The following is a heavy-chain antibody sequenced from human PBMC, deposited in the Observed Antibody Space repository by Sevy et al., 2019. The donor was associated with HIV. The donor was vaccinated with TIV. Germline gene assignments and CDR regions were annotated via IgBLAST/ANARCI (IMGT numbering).Heavy chain of an antibody. D-gene: IGHD2-8*01. CDR2: MSSSGSK. CDR1: GDSIISTSFY. CDR3: ARHPHGRLTYAITCRYYFDP. Sequence: SETLSLICNVSGDSIISTSFYWAWIRQPPGKGLEWIASMSSSGSKYYSPSLKTRTTISVDTSKNQFSLNLSPVTAADTAIYYCARHPHGRLTYAITCRYYFDPWDLGTVVTVSS. J-gene: IGHJ4*02. V-gene: IGHV4-39*01.